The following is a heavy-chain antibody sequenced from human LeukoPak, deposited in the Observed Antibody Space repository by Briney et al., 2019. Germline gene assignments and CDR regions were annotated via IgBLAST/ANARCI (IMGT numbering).Heavy chain of an antibody. CDR3: ARVEGGYYGSGSYSLDTRLDY. V-gene: IGHV1-18*01. J-gene: IGHJ4*02. Sequence: ASVKVSCKASGYTFTSYGISWVRQAPGQGLEWMGWISAHNGNTNYAQKLQGRVTMTTDTSTSTAYMELRSLRSDDTAVYYCARVEGGYYGSGSYSLDTRLDYWGQGTLVTVSS. CDR2: ISAHNGNT. CDR1: GYTFTSYG. D-gene: IGHD3-10*01.